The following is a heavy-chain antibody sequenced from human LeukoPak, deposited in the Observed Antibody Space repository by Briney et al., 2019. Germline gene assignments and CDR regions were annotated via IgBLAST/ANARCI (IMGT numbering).Heavy chain of an antibody. CDR2: IYYSGST. CDR3: ASTPLVGVDAFDI. Sequence: SETLSLTCTVSGGSISSYYWSWIRQPPGKGLEWIGYIYYSGSTNYNPSLKSRVTISVDTSKNQFSLKLNSVTAADTAVYYCASTPLVGVDAFDIWGQGTMVTVSS. D-gene: IGHD1-26*01. V-gene: IGHV4-59*08. J-gene: IGHJ3*02. CDR1: GGSISSYY.